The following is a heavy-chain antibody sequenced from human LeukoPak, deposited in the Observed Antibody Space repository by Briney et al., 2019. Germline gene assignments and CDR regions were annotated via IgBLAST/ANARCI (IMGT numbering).Heavy chain of an antibody. D-gene: IGHD3-10*01. J-gene: IGHJ5*02. CDR1: GGSISSSSYY. CDR3: AKNVLLWFGELSTNNWFDP. V-gene: IGHV4-39*01. CDR2: IYYSGST. Sequence: TSETLSLTCTVSGGSISSSSYYWGWIRQPPGKGLEWIGSIYYSGSTYYNPSLKSRVTISVDTSKNQFSLKLSSVTAADTAVYYCAKNVLLWFGELSTNNWFDPWGQGTPVTVSS.